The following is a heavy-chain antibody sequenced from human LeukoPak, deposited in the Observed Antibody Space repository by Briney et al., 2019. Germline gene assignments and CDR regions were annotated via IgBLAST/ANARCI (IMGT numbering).Heavy chain of an antibody. Sequence: PGGSLRLSCAAAGFTFSSYEMNWVRQAPGKGLEWVSYISGSGATIYYADSVKGRFTISRDNAKNSLYLQMNSLRAEDTAVYYCARDVVGLGYSDYWGQGTLVTVSS. CDR1: GFTFSSYE. CDR2: ISGSGATI. J-gene: IGHJ4*02. D-gene: IGHD2-21*01. V-gene: IGHV3-48*03. CDR3: ARDVVGLGYSDY.